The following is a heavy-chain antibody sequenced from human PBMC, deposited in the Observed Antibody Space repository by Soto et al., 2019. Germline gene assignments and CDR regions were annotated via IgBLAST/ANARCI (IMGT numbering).Heavy chain of an antibody. V-gene: IGHV3-23*01. CDR3: AKDYLLHYYFDY. Sequence: GGSLRLSCAASGFTFSSYAMSCVRQAPGKGLEWVSAISGSGGSTYYADSVKGRFTISRDNSKNTLYLQMNSLRAEDTAVYYCAKDYLLHYYFDYWGKGTLVTVSS. CDR1: GFTFSSYA. D-gene: IGHD3-16*02. J-gene: IGHJ4*02. CDR2: ISGSGGST.